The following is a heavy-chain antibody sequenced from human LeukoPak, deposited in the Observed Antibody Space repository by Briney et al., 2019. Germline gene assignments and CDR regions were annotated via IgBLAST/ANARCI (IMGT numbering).Heavy chain of an antibody. CDR1: TFSTYS. Sequence: PGGSLRLSCAFTFSTYSIHWVRQAPGKGLEWMAVVSYDGRTTFYTDSVRGRFTISRDNSKNAVYLQMNSLRAEDTAVFYCMSEISFGGFDVRGQGTVVTVSS. D-gene: IGHD4-23*01. V-gene: IGHV3-30-3*01. J-gene: IGHJ3*01. CDR2: VSYDGRTT. CDR3: MSEISFGGFDV.